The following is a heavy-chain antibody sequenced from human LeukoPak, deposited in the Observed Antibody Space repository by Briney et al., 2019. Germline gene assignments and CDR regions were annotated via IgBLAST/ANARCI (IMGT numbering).Heavy chain of an antibody. CDR3: ARLPIIATTRGGFDP. J-gene: IGHJ5*02. V-gene: IGHV4-59*08. CDR1: GGSISGYY. CDR2: IYDTGAT. Sequence: SEAPSLTCTVSGGSISGYYWSWIRQPPGKRLEWIGYIYDTGATNYNPSLKSRFTISIDTSKNQFSLNLSSVTAADTAVYYCARLPIIATTRGGFDPWGQGTLVTVSS. D-gene: IGHD1/OR15-1a*01.